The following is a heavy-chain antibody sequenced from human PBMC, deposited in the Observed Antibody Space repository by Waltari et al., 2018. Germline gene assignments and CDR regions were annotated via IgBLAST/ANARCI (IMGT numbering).Heavy chain of an antibody. CDR3: ARDVYDSGWDL. J-gene: IGHJ5*02. Sequence: QVQLVQSGAEVKKPGASVKVSCKASGYTFSGYYIHWVRQAPGQGLEWMGVINPSGGSPNYAPKYQDRVTMTTDTSTSTVYMELSSLKSEDTALYYCARDVYDSGWDLWGQGTLVTVSS. V-gene: IGHV1-46*01. CDR1: GYTFSGYY. CDR2: INPSGGSP. D-gene: IGHD6-19*01.